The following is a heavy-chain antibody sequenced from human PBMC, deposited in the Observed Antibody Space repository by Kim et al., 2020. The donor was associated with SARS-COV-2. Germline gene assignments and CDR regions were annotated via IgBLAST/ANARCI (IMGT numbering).Heavy chain of an antibody. D-gene: IGHD5-18*01. CDR2: ISYDGSNK. J-gene: IGHJ6*02. CDR1: GFTFSSYG. CDR3: ARDQHTAMVREAKYYYYYGMDV. V-gene: IGHV3-33*05. Sequence: GGSLRLSCAASGFTFSSYGMHWVRQAPGKGLEWVAVISYDGSNKYYADSVKGRFTISRDNSKNTLYLQMNSLRAEDTAVYYCARDQHTAMVREAKYYYYYGMDVWGQGTTVTVSS.